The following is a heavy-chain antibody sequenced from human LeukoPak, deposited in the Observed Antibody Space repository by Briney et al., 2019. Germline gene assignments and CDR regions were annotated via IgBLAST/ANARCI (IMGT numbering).Heavy chain of an antibody. J-gene: IGHJ4*02. CDR3: ARDRGYYDFWSGLYYFDY. CDR2: ISSSSYI. CDR1: GFTFSSYS. D-gene: IGHD3-3*01. V-gene: IGHV3-21*01. Sequence: GGSLRLSCAVSGFTFSSYSMNWVRQAPGKGLEWVSSISSSSYIYYADSVKGRFTISRDNAKNSLYLQMNSLRAEDTAVYYCARDRGYYDFWSGLYYFDYWGQGTLVTVSS.